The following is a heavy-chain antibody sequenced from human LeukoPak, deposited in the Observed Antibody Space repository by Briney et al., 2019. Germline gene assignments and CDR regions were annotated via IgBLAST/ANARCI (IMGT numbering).Heavy chain of an antibody. CDR3: AKGNWGERLDWYFDL. CDR1: GFTFSSYD. J-gene: IGHJ2*01. CDR2: ITGSGGST. D-gene: IGHD1-26*01. Sequence: GGSLRLSCAASGFTFSSYDMSWVRQAPGSGLEWVSGITGSGGSTYYADSVKGRFTISRDNSKNTLYLQMNSLRAEDTAVYYCAKGNWGERLDWYFDLWGRSTLVTVSS. V-gene: IGHV3-23*01.